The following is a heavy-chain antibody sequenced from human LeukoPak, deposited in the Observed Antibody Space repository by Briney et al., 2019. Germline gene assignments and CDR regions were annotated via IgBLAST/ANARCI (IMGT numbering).Heavy chain of an antibody. V-gene: IGHV3-30-3*01. CDR3: AKVDGSKIVVVIIYAFDI. CDR1: GFTFSSYA. CDR2: ISYDGSNK. J-gene: IGHJ3*02. Sequence: PGGSLRLSCAASGFTFSSYAMHWVRQAPGKGLEWVAVISYDGSNKYYADSVKGRFTISRDNSKNTLYLQMNSLRAEDTAVYYCAKVDGSKIVVVIIYAFDIWGQGTMVTVSS. D-gene: IGHD3-22*01.